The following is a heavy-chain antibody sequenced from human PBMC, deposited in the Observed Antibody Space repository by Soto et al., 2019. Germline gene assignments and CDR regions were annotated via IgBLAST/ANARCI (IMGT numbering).Heavy chain of an antibody. CDR2: IYYSGST. CDR3: ARSEKTYYDYIWGSYPHSSNPRAFDI. Sequence: ASETLSLTCTVSGGSIGGYYWSWIRQPPGKGLEWIGYIYYSGSTNYNPSLKSRVTISVDTSKNQFSLKLSSVTAADTAVYYCARSEKTYYDYIWGSYPHSSNPRAFDIWGQGTMVTVSS. D-gene: IGHD3-16*02. V-gene: IGHV4-59*08. J-gene: IGHJ3*02. CDR1: GGSIGGYY.